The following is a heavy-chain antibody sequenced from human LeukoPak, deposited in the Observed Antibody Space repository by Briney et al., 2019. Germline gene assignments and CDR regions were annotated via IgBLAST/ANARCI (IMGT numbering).Heavy chain of an antibody. CDR3: ARDYTHQVEYTYGYGSDY. V-gene: IGHV1-18*01. Sequence: ASVKVSCKASGYTFTICGISWVRQAPGQGLEWMGWISTYNGNANYAQKLQGRVTMTTDTSTKTAYMELRSLRSDDTAVYYCARDYTHQVEYTYGYGSDYWGQGTLVTVSS. CDR2: ISTYNGNA. CDR1: GYTFTICG. J-gene: IGHJ4*02. D-gene: IGHD5-18*01.